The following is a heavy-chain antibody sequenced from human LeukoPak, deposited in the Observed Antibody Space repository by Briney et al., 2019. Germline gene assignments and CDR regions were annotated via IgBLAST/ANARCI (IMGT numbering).Heavy chain of an antibody. V-gene: IGHV3-30*04. D-gene: IGHD5-12*01. CDR3: ARDGNSGYDSDYYYGMDV. Sequence: GGSLRLSCAASGFPFSKFAMYWVRQAPGKGLECVAVIVYDGSNKCYADSVKGRFTISRDNSKDTLYLQMNSLRPEDTAVYYCARDGNSGYDSDYYYGMDVWGKGTSVTVSS. CDR2: IVYDGSNK. J-gene: IGHJ6*04. CDR1: GFPFSKFA.